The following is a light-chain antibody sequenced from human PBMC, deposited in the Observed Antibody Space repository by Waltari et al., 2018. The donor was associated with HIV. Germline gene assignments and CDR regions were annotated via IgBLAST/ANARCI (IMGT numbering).Light chain of an antibody. CDR3: GTWDSSLSAVV. Sequence: QSVLTQPPSVSAAPGQTVTISCSGRCSNIGIHYVYWYQQLPGTAPKLLIYDNNKRPSGIPGRFSGSKSGTSATLGITGLQTGDEADYYCGTWDSSLSAVVFGGGTKLTVL. V-gene: IGLV1-51*01. CDR1: CSNIGIHY. CDR2: DNN. J-gene: IGLJ2*01.